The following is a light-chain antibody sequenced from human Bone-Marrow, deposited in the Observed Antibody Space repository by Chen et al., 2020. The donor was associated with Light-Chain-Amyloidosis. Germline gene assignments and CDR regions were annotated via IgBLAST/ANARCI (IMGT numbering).Light chain of an antibody. Sequence: QSALTQPASVSGSPGPSITISGTGTSSYVGGYNHVSWYQQHPNKAPKLMIYEVTNRPSWVPDRFSGSKSDNTASLTISGLQTEDEADYFCSSYTITNPLVFGSGTRVTVL. CDR1: SSYVGGYNH. CDR3: SSYTITNPLV. J-gene: IGLJ1*01. V-gene: IGLV2-14*01. CDR2: EVT.